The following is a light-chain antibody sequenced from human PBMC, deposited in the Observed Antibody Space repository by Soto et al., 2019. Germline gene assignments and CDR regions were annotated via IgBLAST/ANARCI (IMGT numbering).Light chain of an antibody. V-gene: IGLV1-40*01. CDR2: GNS. J-gene: IGLJ3*02. Sequence: QSVLTQPPSVSGAPGQRVTISCTGSSSNIGAGYDLHWYQQLPGTAPKLLIYGNSNRPSGVPDRFSGSKSGTSASLAITGLQAEDEADYYYQSYDSSLSGGVFGGGTKLTVL. CDR1: SSNIGAGYD. CDR3: QSYDSSLSGGV.